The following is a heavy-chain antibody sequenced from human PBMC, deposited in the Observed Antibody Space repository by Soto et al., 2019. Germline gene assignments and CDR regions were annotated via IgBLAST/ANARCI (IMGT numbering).Heavy chain of an antibody. D-gene: IGHD4-17*01. CDR1: GGSLRGYS. V-gene: IGHV4-59*01. J-gene: IGHJ6*02. CDR3: AREKTPVSPQYFYYGMDV. Sequence: PSETLSLTCTVSGGSLRGYSWSWIRQSPGKGLEWIGYVYSGGGTNYSPSFMDRVTISVDTTDNQFSLKLNSVTAADTAVYYCAREKTPVSPQYFYYGMDVWGQGTTVTVSS. CDR2: VYSGGGT.